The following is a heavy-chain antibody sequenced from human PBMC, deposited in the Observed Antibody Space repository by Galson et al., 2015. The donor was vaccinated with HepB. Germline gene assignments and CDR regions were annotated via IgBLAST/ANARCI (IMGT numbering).Heavy chain of an antibody. J-gene: IGHJ3*02. V-gene: IGHV3-20*04. D-gene: IGHD3-9*01. CDR1: GFSFDDYG. CDR3: ATDILTGYYAFHI. CDR2: INWNADST. Sequence: SLRLSCAASGFSFDDYGMSWVRQAPGKGLEWVSGINWNADSTDYADSVKGRFTISRDNGKNSLYLQMNSLRAEDTALYYCATDILTGYYAFHIWGQGTMVTVSS.